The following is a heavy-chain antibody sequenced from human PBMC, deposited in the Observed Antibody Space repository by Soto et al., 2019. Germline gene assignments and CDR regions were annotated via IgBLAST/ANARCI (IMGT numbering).Heavy chain of an antibody. CDR2: INHSGSI. Sequence: SETLSVTCAVYGGSFSGCYWSWIRQPPGKGLEWIGEINHSGSINYNPSLKSRVPISVDTSKTQFSLKLSSVTAADTAVYYCARGLSEQQLAPYYYYGMDVWRQGTTVTVSS. CDR1: GGSFSGCY. J-gene: IGHJ6*02. V-gene: IGHV4-34*01. D-gene: IGHD6-13*01. CDR3: ARGLSEQQLAPYYYYGMDV.